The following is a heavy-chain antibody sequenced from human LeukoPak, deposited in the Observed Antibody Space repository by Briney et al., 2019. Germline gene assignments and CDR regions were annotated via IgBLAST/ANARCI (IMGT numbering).Heavy chain of an antibody. CDR2: ITSTGSYI. V-gene: IGHV3-21*01. D-gene: IGHD1-26*01. CDR3: ARDPYSGTYSDYYYYYMDV. CDR1: AFSFSDYN. J-gene: IGHJ6*03. Sequence: GGSLRLSCAASAFSFSDYNMNWVRQAPGKGREWVSSITSTGSYIYYADSVKGRFTISRDNAKNSLFLQLNSLRAEDTAVYYCARDPYSGTYSDYYYYYMDVWGKGTTVTVSS.